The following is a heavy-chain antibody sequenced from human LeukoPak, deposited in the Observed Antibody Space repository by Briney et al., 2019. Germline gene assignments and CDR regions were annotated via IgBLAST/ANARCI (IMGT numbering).Heavy chain of an antibody. Sequence: GGSLRLSCVASGFTFSSYWMHWVRQAPGKGLVWVSRINTDGTSTTYADSVKGRFTISRDNAKNTLYLQMNSLRAEDTAEYYCTRRTSVLPFDYWGQGTLVTVSS. D-gene: IGHD2-8*01. CDR3: TRRTSVLPFDY. CDR2: INTDGTST. J-gene: IGHJ4*02. V-gene: IGHV3-74*01. CDR1: GFTFSSYW.